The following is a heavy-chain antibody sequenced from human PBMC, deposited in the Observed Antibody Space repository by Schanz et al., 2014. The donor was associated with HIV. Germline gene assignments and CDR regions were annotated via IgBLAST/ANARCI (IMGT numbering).Heavy chain of an antibody. J-gene: IGHJ4*02. Sequence: EVQLLDSGGGLVQPGGSLRVSCAASGFSFSRYAMNWVRQAPGKGLQWVSTISGSDGDTYYADSVKGRFTISRDNSKNTLYLQMNSLRAEDTAVYYCVRGLLFQGCFDSWGQGTLVTVSS. CDR3: VRGLLFQGCFDS. D-gene: IGHD3-10*01. CDR1: GFSFSRYA. CDR2: ISGSDGDT. V-gene: IGHV3-23*01.